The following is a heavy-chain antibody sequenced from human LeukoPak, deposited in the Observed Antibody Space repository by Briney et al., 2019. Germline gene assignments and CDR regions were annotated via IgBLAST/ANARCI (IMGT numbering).Heavy chain of an antibody. CDR3: PTVDYGDLTPAASSDY. J-gene: IGHJ4*02. Sequence: GGSLRLSCAASGFILSKVWVSWVRHAPGEGLEGVGHIKTKTDGGTTEYAAPVRGRFTISRDDSDDTLYLQMNSLKTEDTAVYYCPTVDYGDLTPAASSDYWGQGTLVTVSS. CDR1: GFILSKVW. CDR2: IKTKTDGGTT. V-gene: IGHV3-15*01. D-gene: IGHD4-17*01.